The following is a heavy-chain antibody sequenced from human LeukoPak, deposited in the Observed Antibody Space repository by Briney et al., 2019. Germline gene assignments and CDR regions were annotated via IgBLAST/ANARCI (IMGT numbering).Heavy chain of an antibody. J-gene: IGHJ4*02. V-gene: IGHV3-73*01. CDR1: GFTFSGFS. CDR2: IRNEANNYAT. CDR3: ATSSNAYNDH. Sequence: GGSLRLSCAASGFTFSGFSLHWVRQASGKGLEWVGRIRNEANNYATTYAASVRGRFTISRDDSKNTAYLQMNSLKTEDTALYYCATSSNAYNDHWGQGTLVTVSS. D-gene: IGHD5-24*01.